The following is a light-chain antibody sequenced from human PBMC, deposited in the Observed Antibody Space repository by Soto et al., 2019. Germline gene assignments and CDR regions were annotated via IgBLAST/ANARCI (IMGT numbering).Light chain of an antibody. J-gene: IGKJ2*01. Sequence: DIQMTQSPSTLSASVGDGVTITCRASQSIGSWLAWYQQKPGKDPKLLIYKATNLQSGVPSRFSGSGSGTDFSLTISSLQPVDSATYFCQQYNDFQYTFGPGTKLEI. CDR1: QSIGSW. CDR3: QQYNDFQYT. CDR2: KAT. V-gene: IGKV1-5*03.